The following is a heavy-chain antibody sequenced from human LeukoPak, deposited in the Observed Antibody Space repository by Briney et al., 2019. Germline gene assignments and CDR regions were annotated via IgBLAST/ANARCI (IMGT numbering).Heavy chain of an antibody. CDR2: IYYSGST. Sequence: PSETLSLTCTVSGGSISSYYWSWIRQPPGKGLEWIGYIYYSGSTNYNPSLKSRVTISVDTSKNQFSLKLSSVTAADTAVYYCARIPIEYSSSYYFDYWGQGTLVTVSS. V-gene: IGHV4-59*01. CDR1: GGSISSYY. J-gene: IGHJ4*02. CDR3: ARIPIEYSSSYYFDY. D-gene: IGHD6-6*01.